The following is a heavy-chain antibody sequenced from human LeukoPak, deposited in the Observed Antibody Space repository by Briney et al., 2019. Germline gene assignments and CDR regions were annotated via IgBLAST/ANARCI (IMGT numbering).Heavy chain of an antibody. CDR3: ARHNPETDIVVVPAAWVDY. D-gene: IGHD2-2*01. Sequence: PGESLKISCEGVGYSFTSYWIGWVRQLPGKGLEWMGIIYPGDSDTRYSPSFQGQVTISADKSISTAYLQWSSLKASDTAMYYCARHNPETDIVVVPAAWVDYWGQGTLVTVSS. J-gene: IGHJ4*02. V-gene: IGHV5-51*01. CDR2: IYPGDSDT. CDR1: GYSFTSYW.